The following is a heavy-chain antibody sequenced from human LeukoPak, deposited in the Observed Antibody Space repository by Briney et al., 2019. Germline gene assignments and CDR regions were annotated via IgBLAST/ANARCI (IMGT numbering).Heavy chain of an antibody. J-gene: IGHJ4*02. Sequence: GGSLRLSCAASGFTFSSYGIHWVRQAPGKGLEWVAVISYDGGNKYYADSVKGRFTISRDNSKNTLYLQMNSLRTGDTAVYYCAKARGLYYDSFDYWGQGTLVTVSS. CDR1: GFTFSSYG. CDR2: ISYDGGNK. D-gene: IGHD3-22*01. V-gene: IGHV3-30*18. CDR3: AKARGLYYDSFDY.